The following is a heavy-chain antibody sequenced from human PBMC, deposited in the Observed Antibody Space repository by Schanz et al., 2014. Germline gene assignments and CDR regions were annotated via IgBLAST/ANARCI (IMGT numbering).Heavy chain of an antibody. CDR3: ASDYNYFETEAP. J-gene: IGHJ5*02. D-gene: IGHD3-16*01. Sequence: QVQLVESGGGVVQPGGSLRLSCAASGFTFDTYRMHWVRQAAGKGLEWLAVIRYDGSNKYYADSVKGRFTISRDNANNSLFLRMNSLRAEDTAVYYCASDYNYFETEAPWGQGTLVTVSS. V-gene: IGHV3-33*01. CDR1: GFTFDTYR. CDR2: IRYDGSNK.